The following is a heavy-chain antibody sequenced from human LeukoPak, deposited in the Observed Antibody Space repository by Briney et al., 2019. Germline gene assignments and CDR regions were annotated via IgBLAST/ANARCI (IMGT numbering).Heavy chain of an antibody. CDR2: IYHADSDT. Sequence: GESLKISCKGFGYSFTTYWIAWVRQVPGKGLEWMGIIYHADSDTRYNPSFEGQVTISVDKTVSTAYLHWSSLKASDTAMYYCAKVRDSSDFLYYWYFDLWGRGSLVTVSS. J-gene: IGHJ2*01. CDR1: GYSFTTYW. D-gene: IGHD4-17*01. CDR3: AKVRDSSDFLYYWYFDL. V-gene: IGHV5-51*01.